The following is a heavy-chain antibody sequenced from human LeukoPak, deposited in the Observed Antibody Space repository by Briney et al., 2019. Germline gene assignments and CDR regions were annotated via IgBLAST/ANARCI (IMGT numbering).Heavy chain of an antibody. J-gene: IGHJ4*02. CDR2: IYTSGST. D-gene: IGHD2-21*02. CDR3: ARDIWFEAYCGGDCYPC. V-gene: IGHV4-61*02. Sequence: SETLSLTCTVSGGSISSGSYYWSWIRQPAGKGLEWIGRIYTSGSTNYNPSLKSRVTISVDTSKNQFSLKLSSVTAADTAVYYCARDIWFEAYCGGDCYPCWGQGTLVTVSS. CDR1: GGSISSGSYY.